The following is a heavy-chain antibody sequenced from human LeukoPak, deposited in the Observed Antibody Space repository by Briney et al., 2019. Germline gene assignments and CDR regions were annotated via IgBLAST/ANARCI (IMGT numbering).Heavy chain of an antibody. J-gene: IGHJ4*02. Sequence: KASETLSLTCTVSGDSLSSDYWSWIRQPPGKGLEWIGYIYGSGSTHYDPSLRSRVTISEDTSKDQFSLKLTSVTAADTAVYYCARIVGWYSHDSWGQGTLVTVSS. CDR1: GDSLSSDY. V-gene: IGHV4-59*08. D-gene: IGHD6-19*01. CDR2: IYGSGST. CDR3: ARIVGWYSHDS.